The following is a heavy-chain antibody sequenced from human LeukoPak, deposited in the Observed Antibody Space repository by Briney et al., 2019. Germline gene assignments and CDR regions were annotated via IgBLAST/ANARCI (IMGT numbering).Heavy chain of an antibody. CDR1: GFTFSTYS. V-gene: IGHV3-48*02. Sequence: GGSLRLSCAGSGFTFSTYSIKWVRQAPGKGLEWVSHIGGSGSFIYYADSVKGRFTISRDNAKNSVYLQMNSLRDEDTAVYFCARLLATWDYYYMDVWGKGTTATVSS. CDR3: ARLLATWDYYYMDV. J-gene: IGHJ6*03. D-gene: IGHD3-3*02. CDR2: IGGSGSFI.